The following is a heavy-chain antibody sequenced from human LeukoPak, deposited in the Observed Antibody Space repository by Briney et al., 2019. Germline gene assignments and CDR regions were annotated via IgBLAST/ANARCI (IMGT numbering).Heavy chain of an antibody. CDR2: SRNKANSYTT. CDR1: GFTFSDHY. V-gene: IGHV3-72*01. J-gene: IGHJ3*02. D-gene: IGHD1-14*01. CDR3: ARATGAFDI. Sequence: RGSLRLSCAASGFTFSDHYMDWVRQAPGKGLEWVGRSRNKANSYTTEYAASVKGRFTISRDDSKNSLYLQMNSLKTEDTAVYYCARATGAFDIWGQGTMVTVSS.